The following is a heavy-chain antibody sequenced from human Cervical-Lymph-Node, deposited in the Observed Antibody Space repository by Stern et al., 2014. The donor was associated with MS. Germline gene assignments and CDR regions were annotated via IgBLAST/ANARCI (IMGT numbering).Heavy chain of an antibody. CDR3: ARAASTTSSYNF. V-gene: IGHV1-69*01. CDR2: TIPIFGTA. Sequence: VQLVESGAEVKKPGSSVKVSCQASGGSFINNVISWVRQAPGEGLEWMGGTIPIFGTALYAQKFLGRVPTTADETTRTTYIDPSGLNSDATAVYFCARAASTTSSYNFWGPGTLVTVSS. D-gene: IGHD3-10*01. CDR1: GGSFINNV. J-gene: IGHJ4*02.